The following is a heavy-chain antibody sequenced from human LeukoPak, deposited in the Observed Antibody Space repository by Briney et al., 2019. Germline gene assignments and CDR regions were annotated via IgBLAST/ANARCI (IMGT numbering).Heavy chain of an antibody. Sequence: SETLSLTCAVYGGSFSDYFWGWIRQPPGKGLEWIGEINHSGRTYYNPSLKSRVTISVDTSKNQFSLNLSSVTAADTAVYYRARDVVVVPAAIHYGMDVWGQRTTVTVSS. D-gene: IGHD2-2*01. V-gene: IGHV4-34*01. CDR1: GGSFSDYF. J-gene: IGHJ6*02. CDR2: INHSGRT. CDR3: ARDVVVVPAAIHYGMDV.